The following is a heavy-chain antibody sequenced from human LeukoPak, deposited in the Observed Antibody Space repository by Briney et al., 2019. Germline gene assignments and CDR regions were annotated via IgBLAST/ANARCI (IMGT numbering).Heavy chain of an antibody. D-gene: IGHD3-3*01. CDR3: AKGGQDFDFCSFDY. CDR1: GFSFSVYA. Sequence: PGGSLRLSCAASGFSFSVYAMSWVRQAPGKGLEWVSSISGSGGSACYTNSVKGRFTNSRENFNKADYLEMKNLGIEDTALYDCAKGGQDFDFCSFDYWGQGNLVIVSS. V-gene: IGHV3-23*01. J-gene: IGHJ4*02. CDR2: ISGSGGSA.